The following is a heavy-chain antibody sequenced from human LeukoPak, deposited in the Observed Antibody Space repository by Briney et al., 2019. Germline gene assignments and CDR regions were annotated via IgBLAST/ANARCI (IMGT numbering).Heavy chain of an antibody. J-gene: IGHJ4*02. V-gene: IGHV5-51*01. CDR2: IYPGDSDT. D-gene: IGHD6-13*01. CDR1: GYSFTSYW. Sequence: GESLKISCKGSGYSFTSYWIGWVRQMPGKGLEWMGIIYPGDSDTRYSPSFQGQVTISADKSISTAYLRWSSLKASDTAMYYCARCLAAAGCYFDYWGQGTLVTVSS. CDR3: ARCLAAAGCYFDY.